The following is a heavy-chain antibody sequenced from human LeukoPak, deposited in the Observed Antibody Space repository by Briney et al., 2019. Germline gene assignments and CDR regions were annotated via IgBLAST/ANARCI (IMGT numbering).Heavy chain of an antibody. Sequence: GGSLRLSCAASGFTFSSYGLHWVRQAPGKGLEWVSFIHYDGSNKYYADSVKGRFTISRDNSKNTLFLQMNSLRAEDTAVYYCARGKEYDSKEGIDYWGQGTLVTVSS. CDR3: ARGKEYDSKEGIDY. J-gene: IGHJ4*02. V-gene: IGHV3-30*02. CDR1: GFTFSSYG. CDR2: IHYDGSNK. D-gene: IGHD3-22*01.